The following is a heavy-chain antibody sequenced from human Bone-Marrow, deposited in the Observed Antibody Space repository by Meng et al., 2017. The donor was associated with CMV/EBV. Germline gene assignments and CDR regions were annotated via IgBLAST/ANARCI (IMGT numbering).Heavy chain of an antibody. V-gene: IGHV4-30-4*08. CDR2: IYYSGST. J-gene: IGHJ4*02. CDR3: ARTGTGNSIWGYYFDY. D-gene: IGHD4-23*01. Sequence: SETLSLTCSASGGSISSGEYYWSWIRRPPGKGLEWIGYIYYSGSTYYHPSLRSRVSISVDTSKNQFSLKLSSVTAADTAVYYCARTGTGNSIWGYYFDYWGQGTLVTVSS. CDR1: GGSISSGEYY.